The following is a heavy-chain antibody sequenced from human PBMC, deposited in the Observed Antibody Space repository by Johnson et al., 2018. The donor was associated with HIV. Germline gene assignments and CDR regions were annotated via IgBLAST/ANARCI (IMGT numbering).Heavy chain of an antibody. CDR1: GFSFSNAW. J-gene: IGHJ3*02. V-gene: IGHV3-30*02. CDR3: AKDPYGYYYDASGLTAFDI. Sequence: QVQLVESGGGLVKPGGSLRVSCAASGFSFSNAWMSWVRQAPGKGLEWVAFIRYDGSNKYYADSVKGRFTISRDNSKNTLYLQMDSLRAEDTAVYYCAKDPYGYYYDASGLTAFDIWGQGTMVTVSS. CDR2: IRYDGSNK. D-gene: IGHD3-22*01.